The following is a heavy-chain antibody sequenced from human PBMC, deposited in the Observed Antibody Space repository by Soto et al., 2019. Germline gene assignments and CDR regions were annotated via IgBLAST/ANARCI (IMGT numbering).Heavy chain of an antibody. Sequence: SGPTLVNPTQTLTLTCTFSGFSLSTSGMCVSWIRQPPGKALEWLALIYWDDDKRYSPSLKSRLTITKDTSKNQVVLTMTNMEPVDTATYYCAHQLSYCSGGSCYPSLGYWGQGTLVTVSS. J-gene: IGHJ4*02. CDR3: AHQLSYCSGGSCYPSLGY. V-gene: IGHV2-5*08. CDR1: GFSLSTSGMC. D-gene: IGHD2-15*01. CDR2: IYWDDDK.